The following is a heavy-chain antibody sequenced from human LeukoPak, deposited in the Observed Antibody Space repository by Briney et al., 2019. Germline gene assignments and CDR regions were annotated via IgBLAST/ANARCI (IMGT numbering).Heavy chain of an antibody. CDR1: GGSISSSSYY. V-gene: IGHV4-39*01. J-gene: IGHJ4*02. CDR2: IYYSGST. Sequence: SETLSLTCTVSGGSISSSSYYWGWIRQPPGKGLEWIGSIYYSGSTYYNPSLKSRVTISVDTSKNQFSLKLSSVTAADTAVYYCARGCGIAAAGYYFDYWGQGTLVTVSS. CDR3: ARGCGIAAAGYYFDY. D-gene: IGHD6-13*01.